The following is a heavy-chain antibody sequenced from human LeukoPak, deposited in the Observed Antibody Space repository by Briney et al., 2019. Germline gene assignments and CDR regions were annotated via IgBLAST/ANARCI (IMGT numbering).Heavy chain of an antibody. CDR3: ATAGNWNDSDYYYYYGMDV. D-gene: IGHD1-1*01. CDR2: IYYSGST. V-gene: IGHV4-39*07. CDR1: GGSISSSGYY. J-gene: IGHJ6*02. Sequence: PSETLSLTCTVSGGSISSSGYYWGWIRQPPGKGLEWIGSIYYSGSTNYNPSLKGRVTISVDTSKNQFSLKLSSVTAADTAVYYCATAGNWNDSDYYYYYGMDVWGQGTTVTVSS.